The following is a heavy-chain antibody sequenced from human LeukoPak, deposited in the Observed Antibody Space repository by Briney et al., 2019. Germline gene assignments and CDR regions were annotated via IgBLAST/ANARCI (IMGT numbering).Heavy chain of an antibody. CDR1: GFTFSDYS. Sequence: GGSLRLSCAASGFTFSDYSMNWVRQTPGKGLEWVASTSSGSSWIYYADSVRGRFTISRDNAKNSLYLQMNSLRAEDTAVYYCAELGITMIGGVWGKGTTVTISS. D-gene: IGHD3-10*02. V-gene: IGHV3-21*01. CDR3: AELGITMIGGV. J-gene: IGHJ6*04. CDR2: TSSGSSWI.